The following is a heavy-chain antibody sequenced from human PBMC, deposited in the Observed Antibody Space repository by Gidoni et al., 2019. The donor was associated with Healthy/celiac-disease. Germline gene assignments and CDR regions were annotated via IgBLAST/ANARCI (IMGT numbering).Heavy chain of an antibody. CDR2: IKSKTDGGTT. CDR1: GFTFSNAW. J-gene: IGHJ6*02. V-gene: IGHV3-15*01. D-gene: IGHD3-10*01. Sequence: EVQLVESGGGLVTPGGSLRLSCAASGFTFSNAWMSWVRQAPGKGLEWVGRIKSKTDGGTTDYAAPVKGRFTISRDDSKNTLYLQMNSLKTEDTAVYYCTTLLLWFGELSQYHYYYGMDVWGQGTTVTVSS. CDR3: TTLLLWFGELSQYHYYYGMDV.